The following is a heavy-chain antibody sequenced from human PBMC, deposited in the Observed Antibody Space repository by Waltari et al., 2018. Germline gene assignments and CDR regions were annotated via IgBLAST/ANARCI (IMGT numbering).Heavy chain of an antibody. V-gene: IGHV3-48*04. J-gene: IGHJ4*02. Sequence: EVQLVESGGGLVQPGGSLRLSCAASGFTFSSYSMNWVRQAPGKGLEWVSYISSSSSTIYYADSVKGRFTISRDNAKNSLYLQMNSLRAEDTAVYYCATEPYSSSYYFDYWGQGTLVTVSS. CDR3: ATEPYSSSYYFDY. D-gene: IGHD6-6*01. CDR1: GFTFSSYS. CDR2: ISSSSSTI.